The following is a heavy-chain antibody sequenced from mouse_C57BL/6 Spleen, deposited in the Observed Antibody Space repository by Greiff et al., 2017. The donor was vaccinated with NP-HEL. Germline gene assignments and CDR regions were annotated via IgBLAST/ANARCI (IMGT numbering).Heavy chain of an antibody. Sequence: VQLQQSGAELVRPGASVKLSCTASGFNIKDDYMHWVKQRPEQGLEWIGWIDPENGDTEYASKFQGKATITADTSSNTAYLQLSSLTSEDTAVYYCTTGYNPYWGQGTLVTVSA. D-gene: IGHD1-3*01. CDR1: GFNIKDDY. CDR3: TTGYNPY. CDR2: IDPENGDT. V-gene: IGHV14-4*01. J-gene: IGHJ3*01.